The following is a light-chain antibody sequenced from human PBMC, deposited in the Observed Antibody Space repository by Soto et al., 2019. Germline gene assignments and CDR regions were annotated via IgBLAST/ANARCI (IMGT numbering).Light chain of an antibody. Sequence: DLQMTQSPSTLSGSVGDRVTITCRASQTISSWLAWYQQKPGKAPKLLIYKASTLKSRVPSRFSCSGSGTEFTLTISSLQPDDFATYYCQHYNSYSEAFGQGTKVELK. J-gene: IGKJ1*01. CDR2: KAS. CDR1: QTISSW. CDR3: QHYNSYSEA. V-gene: IGKV1-5*03.